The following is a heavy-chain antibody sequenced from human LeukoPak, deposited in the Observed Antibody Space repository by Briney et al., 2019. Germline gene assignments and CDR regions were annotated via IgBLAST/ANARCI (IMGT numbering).Heavy chain of an antibody. CDR1: GFTFSNAW. CDR3: TTEHYYDSSGYPFDY. J-gene: IGHJ4*02. V-gene: IGHV3-15*01. CDR2: IKSKTDGGTT. D-gene: IGHD3-22*01. Sequence: GGSLRLSCAASGFTFSNAWMSWVRQAPGKGLEWVGRIKSKTDGGTTDYAAPVKGRFTTSRDDSKNTLYLQMNSLKTEDTAVYYCTTEHYYDSSGYPFDYWGQGTLVTVSS.